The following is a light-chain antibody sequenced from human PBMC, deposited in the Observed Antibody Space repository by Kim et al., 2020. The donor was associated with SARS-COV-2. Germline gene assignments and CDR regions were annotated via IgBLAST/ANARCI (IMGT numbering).Light chain of an antibody. CDR3: QSADSSGTVV. V-gene: IGLV3-25*03. CDR2: KDS. CDR1: ALPKQY. J-gene: IGLJ2*01. Sequence: VSPGQTSRIPCTGYALPKQYAYWYQQKPGQAPVLVIYKDSERPSGIPERFSGSSSGTTVTLTISGVQAEDEADYYCQSADSSGTVVFGGGTQLTVL.